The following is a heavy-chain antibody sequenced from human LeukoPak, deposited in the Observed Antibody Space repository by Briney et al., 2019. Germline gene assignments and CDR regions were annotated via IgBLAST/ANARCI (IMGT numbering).Heavy chain of an antibody. J-gene: IGHJ3*02. D-gene: IGHD1-26*01. Sequence: GGSLRLSCAASGFTLSDYGMHWVRQAPGKGLEWVSSISSSSSYIYYADSVKGRFTISRDNAKNSLYLQMNSLRAEDTAVYYCARTGVTNAFDIWGQGTMVTVSS. CDR1: GFTLSDYG. CDR2: ISSSSSYI. CDR3: ARTGVTNAFDI. V-gene: IGHV3-21*01.